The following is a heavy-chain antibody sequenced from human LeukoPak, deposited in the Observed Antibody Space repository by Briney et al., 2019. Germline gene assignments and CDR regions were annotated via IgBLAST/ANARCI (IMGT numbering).Heavy chain of an antibody. CDR1: GFIFSGYY. CDR3: TRGVFSDV. V-gene: IGHV3-11*01. Sequence: EPGGSLRLSCAASGFIFSGYYMNWIRQAPGKGLEWVSHINGGGTTKYYADSVRGRFTLSRDNAKNTLYLQMNNLSAEDTAVYYCTRGVFSDVWGTGTTVTVSS. CDR2: INGGGTTK. J-gene: IGHJ6*04.